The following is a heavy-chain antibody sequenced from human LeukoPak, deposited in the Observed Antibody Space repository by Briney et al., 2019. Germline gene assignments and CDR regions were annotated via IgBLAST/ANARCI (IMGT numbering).Heavy chain of an antibody. V-gene: IGHV1-69*13. J-gene: IGHJ3*01. CDR1: GGTFSSYA. CDR2: IVPIFGAA. CDR3: ARGTLLYSSGWYLIGPFDF. Sequence: ASVKVSCKASGGTFSSYAISWVRQAPGQGLEWMGGIVPIFGAANYSQKFQGRVTITADESTSTAYMELSSLRSEDTAVYYCARGTLLYSSGWYLIGPFDFWGQGTMVTVSS. D-gene: IGHD6-19*01.